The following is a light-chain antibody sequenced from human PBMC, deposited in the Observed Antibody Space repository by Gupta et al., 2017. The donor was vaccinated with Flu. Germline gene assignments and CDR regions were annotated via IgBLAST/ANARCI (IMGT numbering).Light chain of an antibody. Sequence: AFMFASVGDRVNITCRASKGISNILAWYQQKPGKAPNVLIYAASAWQSGVPTRLSGSGTGKEFTLTISSRQPEDCATYYCQQLNSYCTITFGGGTKVEFK. CDR1: KGISNI. CDR2: AAS. CDR3: QQLNSYCTIT. J-gene: IGKJ4*01. V-gene: IGKV1-9*01.